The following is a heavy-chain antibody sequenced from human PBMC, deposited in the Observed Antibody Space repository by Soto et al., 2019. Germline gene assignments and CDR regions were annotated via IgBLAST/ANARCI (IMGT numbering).Heavy chain of an antibody. J-gene: IGHJ3*02. V-gene: IGHV4-31*03. CDR1: GGSISSGGYY. CDR2: IYYSGST. D-gene: IGHD3-22*01. CDR3: ARDLGPDSSGDTFAFDI. Sequence: PSETLSLTCTVSGGSISSGGYYWSWIRQHPGKGLEWIGYIYYSGSTYYNPSLKSRVTISVDTSKNQFSLKLSSVTAADTAVYYCARDLGPDSSGDTFAFDIWGQGTMVTVSS.